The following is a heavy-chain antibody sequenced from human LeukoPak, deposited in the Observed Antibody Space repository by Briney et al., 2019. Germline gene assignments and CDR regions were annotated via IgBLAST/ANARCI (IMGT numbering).Heavy chain of an antibody. CDR3: AKDPEYSSSWYDGY. V-gene: IGHV3-30*02. D-gene: IGHD6-13*01. J-gene: IGHJ4*02. CDR1: GFTFSSYG. Sequence: GGSLRLSCAASGFTFSSYGMHWVRQAPGKGLEWVAFIRYDGSNKYYADSVKGRFTISRDNSKNTLYLQMNSLRAEDTAVYCCAKDPEYSSSWYDGYWGQGTLVTVSS. CDR2: IRYDGSNK.